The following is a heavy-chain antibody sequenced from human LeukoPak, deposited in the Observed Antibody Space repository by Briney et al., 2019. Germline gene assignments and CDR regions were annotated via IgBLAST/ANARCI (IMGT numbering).Heavy chain of an antibody. CDR3: ARGRDYYDSSGAQDY. CDR1: GYTFTGYY. V-gene: IGHV1-2*02. D-gene: IGHD3-22*01. Sequence: ASVKVSCKASGYTFTGYYMHWVRQAPGQGLEWMGWINPNSGGTNYAQKFQGRVTMTRDTSISTDYMELSRLRSDDTAVYYCARGRDYYDSSGAQDYWGQGTLVTVSS. J-gene: IGHJ4*02. CDR2: INPNSGGT.